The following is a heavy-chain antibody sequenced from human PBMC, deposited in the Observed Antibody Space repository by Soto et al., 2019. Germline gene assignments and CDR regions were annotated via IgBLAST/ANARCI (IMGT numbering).Heavy chain of an antibody. CDR2: IRSKANSYAT. CDR1: GFTFSGSA. CDR3: TSTASHKTYYYYYGMDV. J-gene: IGHJ6*02. Sequence: GGSLRLSCAASGFTFSGSAMHWVRQASGKGLEWVGRIRSKANSYATAYAASVKGRFTISRDDSKNTAYLQMNSLKTEDTAVYYCTSTASHKTYYYYYGMDVWGQGTTVTVSS. D-gene: IGHD4-17*01. V-gene: IGHV3-73*01.